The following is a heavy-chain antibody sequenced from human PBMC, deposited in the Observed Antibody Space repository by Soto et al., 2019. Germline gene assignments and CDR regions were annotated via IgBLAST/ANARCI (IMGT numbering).Heavy chain of an antibody. CDR1: GYTFTSYA. V-gene: IGHV1-3*05. D-gene: IGHD4-17*01. J-gene: IGHJ6*02. CDR3: AAESVTFYYYYGMDV. CDR2: INAGNGNT. Sequence: QVQLVQSGAEEKKPGASVKVSCKASGYTFTSYAMHWVRQAPGQRLEWMGWINAGNGNTKYSQKFQGRVTITRDTSASTAYMELSSLRSEDTAVYYCAAESVTFYYYYGMDVWGQGTTFTVSS.